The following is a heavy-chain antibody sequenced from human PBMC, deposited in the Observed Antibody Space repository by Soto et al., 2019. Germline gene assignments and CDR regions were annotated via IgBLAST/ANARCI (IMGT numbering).Heavy chain of an antibody. CDR2: IIHSGST. J-gene: IGHJ6*02. CDR1: GASFSVYY. V-gene: IGHV4-34*01. D-gene: IGHD3-10*01. CDR3: ARGFGTLVRGIIREYSGMDV. Sequence: ETLSLTCTVYGASFSVYYWSWIRQPPGKGLEWIGEIIHSGSTKYNPSLRSRVTISVDTSKNQFSLRLSSVTAADTAVFYCARGFGTLVRGIIREYSGMDVWGQGTTVTVSS.